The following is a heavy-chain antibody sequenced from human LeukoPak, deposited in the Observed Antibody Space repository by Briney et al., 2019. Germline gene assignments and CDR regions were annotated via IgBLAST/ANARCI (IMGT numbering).Heavy chain of an antibody. Sequence: ASVKVSCKASGYIFTNYGISWVRQAPGQGLEWMGWISAYNGNTNYAQKLQGRVTMTTDTSTSTAYMELRSLRSDDTAVYYCARDLGYYYDSSGYDNWFDPWGQGTLVTVSS. J-gene: IGHJ5*02. CDR2: ISAYNGNT. D-gene: IGHD3-22*01. CDR1: GYIFTNYG. CDR3: ARDLGYYYDSSGYDNWFDP. V-gene: IGHV1-18*01.